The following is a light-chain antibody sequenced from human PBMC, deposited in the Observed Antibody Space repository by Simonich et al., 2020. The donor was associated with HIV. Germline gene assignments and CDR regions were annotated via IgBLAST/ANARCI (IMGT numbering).Light chain of an antibody. V-gene: IGKV3-11*01. CDR2: DAS. Sequence: EVVLTQSPATLSLSPGERATLSCRASQSVSRYLAWYQQKPGQAPRLLIYDASNGATGIPARFSGSGSGTDFTLTISSLQSEDFAVYHCQQYTNWPLTFGGGTKVEIK. CDR1: QSVSRY. CDR3: QQYTNWPLT. J-gene: IGKJ4*01.